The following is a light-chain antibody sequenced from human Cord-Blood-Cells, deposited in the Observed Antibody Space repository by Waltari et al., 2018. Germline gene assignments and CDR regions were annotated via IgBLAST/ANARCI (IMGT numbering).Light chain of an antibody. CDR2: DVS. CDR1: SVDVGGYNY. CDR3: SSYTSSSTYV. J-gene: IGLJ1*01. Sequence: QSALTQPASVSGSPGQSITISCTGTSVDVGGYNYVSWDQQHPGKAPKLMIYDVSNRPSGVSNRFSGSKSGNTASLTISGLQADDEADYYCSSYTSSSTYVFGTGTKVTVL. V-gene: IGLV2-14*01.